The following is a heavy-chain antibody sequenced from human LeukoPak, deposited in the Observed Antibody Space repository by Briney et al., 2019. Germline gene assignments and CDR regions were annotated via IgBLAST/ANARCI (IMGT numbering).Heavy chain of an antibody. CDR2: IYPGDSDT. V-gene: IGHV5-51*01. Sequence: GESLKISCKGSGYSFTSYWIGWVRQMPGKGLEWMGIIYPGDSDTRYSPSFQGQVTISADKSSSTAYLQWSSLKTSDTAMYYCATFFTFGGNSKGYFDNWGQGTLVTVSS. CDR1: GYSFTSYW. J-gene: IGHJ4*02. CDR3: ATFFTFGGNSKGYFDN. D-gene: IGHD4-23*01.